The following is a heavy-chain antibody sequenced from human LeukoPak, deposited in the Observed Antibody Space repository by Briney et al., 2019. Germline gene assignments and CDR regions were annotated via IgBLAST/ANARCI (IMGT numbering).Heavy chain of an antibody. CDR3: ARTTSMTASGYDY. V-gene: IGHV1-8*03. J-gene: IGHJ4*02. CDR2: INPDTGDK. D-gene: IGHD2-21*02. CDR1: GYTFTNYH. Sequence: SVKVSFKASGYTFTNYHINWVRQPSGQGLQWMTWINPDTGDKGYARKFQDRVTITTDTSISTAYMELSSLSSEDTAVYFCARTTSMTASGYDYWGQGTLVTVSS.